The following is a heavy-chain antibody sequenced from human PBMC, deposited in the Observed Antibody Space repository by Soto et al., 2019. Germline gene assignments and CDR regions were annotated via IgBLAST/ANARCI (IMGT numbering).Heavy chain of an antibody. J-gene: IGHJ3*02. V-gene: IGHV4-31*03. CDR1: GGSISSGGYY. D-gene: IGHD3-10*01. CDR3: ARAFTMVRGVIRAHAFDI. Sequence: PSETLSLTCTVSGGSISSGGYYWSWIRHHPGKGLEWIGYIYYSGSTYYNPSLKSRITISVDTSKNQFSLKLSSVTAADTAVYYCARAFTMVRGVIRAHAFDIWGQGTMVTVSS. CDR2: IYYSGST.